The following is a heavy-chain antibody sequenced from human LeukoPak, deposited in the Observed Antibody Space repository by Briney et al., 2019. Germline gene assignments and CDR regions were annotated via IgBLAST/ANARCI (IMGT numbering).Heavy chain of an antibody. V-gene: IGHV1-8*01. CDR3: TRAWSGGSDAFDI. CDR1: GYTATNYD. Sequence: GASVKVSCKASGYTATNYDINWVRRATGQGLEWMGWMNPSSGNTGYAQKLQDRVTMTWNTSISTAYMELGSLRSEDTAMYYCTRAWSGGSDAFDIWGQGTIVTVSS. D-gene: IGHD3-3*01. J-gene: IGHJ3*02. CDR2: MNPSSGNT.